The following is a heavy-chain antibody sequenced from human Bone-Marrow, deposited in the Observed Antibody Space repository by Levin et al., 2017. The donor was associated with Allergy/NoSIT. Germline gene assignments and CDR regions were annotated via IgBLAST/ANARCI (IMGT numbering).Heavy chain of an antibody. CDR1: GYTFTSYD. CDR3: ARGLGLLSSNYYYGMDV. Sequence: ASVKVSCKASGYTFTSYDINWVRQATGQGLEWMGWMNPNSGNTGYAQKFQGRVTMTRNTSISTAYMELSSLRSEDTAVYYCARGLGLLSSNYYYGMDVWGQGTTVTVSS. D-gene: IGHD2/OR15-2a*01. J-gene: IGHJ6*02. CDR2: MNPNSGNT. V-gene: IGHV1-8*01.